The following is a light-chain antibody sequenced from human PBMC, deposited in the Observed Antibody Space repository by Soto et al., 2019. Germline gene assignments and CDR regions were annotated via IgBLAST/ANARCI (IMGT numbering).Light chain of an antibody. J-gene: IGKJ1*01. CDR1: QSISSW. CDR3: QQYNSFWT. Sequence: DIQMTQSPSTLSASVGDRVTITCRASQSISSWLAWYHQKPGKAPKLLIYDASSLESGVPSRFSGSGSGTEFTLTISRLQPDDFATYYCQQYNSFWTFGQGTKVDIK. V-gene: IGKV1-5*01. CDR2: DAS.